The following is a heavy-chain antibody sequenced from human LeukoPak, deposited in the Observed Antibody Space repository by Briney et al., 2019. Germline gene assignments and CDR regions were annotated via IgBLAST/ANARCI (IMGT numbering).Heavy chain of an antibody. Sequence: ASVTVSCKASGYTFTGYYMHWVRQAPGQGLEWMGWINPNSGGTNYAQKFQGRVTMTRDTSISTAYMELSRLRSDDTAVYYCARDVDRRGAGDVWGKGTTVTVSS. D-gene: IGHD3-16*01. CDR2: INPNSGGT. CDR3: ARDVDRRGAGDV. V-gene: IGHV1-2*02. J-gene: IGHJ6*04. CDR1: GYTFTGYY.